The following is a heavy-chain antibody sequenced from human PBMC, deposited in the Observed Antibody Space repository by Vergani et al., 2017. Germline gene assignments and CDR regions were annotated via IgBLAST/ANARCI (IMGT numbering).Heavy chain of an antibody. V-gene: IGHV3-66*02. Sequence: ELQLVESGGGLVQPGGSLRLSCAASGSTVSGNYMTWVRQAPGKGLEWVSHIYSGDETDYAESVDGRVTISRDTSKNSLLLQINNLRVEDTAVYYGARGNDYGSGTYVDPWGQGTLVTVSS. D-gene: IGHD3-10*01. CDR1: GSTVSGNY. CDR3: ARGNDYGSGTYVDP. J-gene: IGHJ5*02. CDR2: IYSGDET.